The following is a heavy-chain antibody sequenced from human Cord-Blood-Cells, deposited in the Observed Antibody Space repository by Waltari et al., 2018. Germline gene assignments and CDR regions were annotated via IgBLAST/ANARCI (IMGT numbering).Heavy chain of an antibody. D-gene: IGHD2-15*01. CDR3: AAEYCSGGSCEYYFDY. Sequence: QVQLVQSGAAVKKPGASVKVSCKVSGYTLTALSMHWVRQAPGKGLEWMGGFDPEDGETIYAQKFQGRVTMTEDTSTDTAYMELSSLRSEDTAVYYCAAEYCSGGSCEYYFDYWGQGTLVTVSS. CDR1: GYTLTALS. V-gene: IGHV1-24*01. J-gene: IGHJ4*02. CDR2: FDPEDGET.